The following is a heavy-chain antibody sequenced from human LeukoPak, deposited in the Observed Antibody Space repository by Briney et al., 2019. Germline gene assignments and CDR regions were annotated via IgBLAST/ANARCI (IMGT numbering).Heavy chain of an antibody. J-gene: IGHJ4*02. D-gene: IGHD3-16*01. V-gene: IGHV1-69*04. CDR2: IIPIFDIA. CDR1: GGTFSSYA. Sequence: ASVKVSCKASGGTFSSYAISWVRQAPGQGLEWMGRIIPIFDIANYAQKFQGRVTITADKSTSTGYMELSSLRSEDTAVYYCATPSGGSRRYFDYWGQGALVSVSS. CDR3: ATPSGGSRRYFDY.